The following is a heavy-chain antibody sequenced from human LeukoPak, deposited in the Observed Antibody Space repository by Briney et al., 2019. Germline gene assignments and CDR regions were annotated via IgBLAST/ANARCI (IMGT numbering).Heavy chain of an antibody. CDR1: GGTFISYA. V-gene: IGHV1-69*01. J-gene: IGHJ3*02. CDR3: ARVVGQQLIPDAFDI. D-gene: IGHD6-13*01. CDR2: IIPIFGTA. Sequence: SVKVSCKASGGTFISYAISWVRQAPGQGLEWMGGIIPIFGTANYAQGFQGRVTITADESTSTAYMELSSLRSEDTAVYYCARVVGQQLIPDAFDIWGQGTMVTVSS.